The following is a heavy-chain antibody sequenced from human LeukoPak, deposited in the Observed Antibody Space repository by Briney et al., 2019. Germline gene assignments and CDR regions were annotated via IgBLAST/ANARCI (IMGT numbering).Heavy chain of an antibody. CDR1: GFTVSSIY. CDR2: IYSGGST. J-gene: IGHJ5*02. D-gene: IGHD3-22*01. V-gene: IGHV3-53*01. CDR3: ARRDCDTIKCRGSNWFDP. Sequence: PGGSLRLSCAASGFTVSSIYMSWVRQAPGKGLEWVSVIYSGGSTYYADSVKGRFTISRDNAKNSLYLQMNSLRAEDTAVYYCARRDCDTIKCRGSNWFDPWGQGTLVSVSS.